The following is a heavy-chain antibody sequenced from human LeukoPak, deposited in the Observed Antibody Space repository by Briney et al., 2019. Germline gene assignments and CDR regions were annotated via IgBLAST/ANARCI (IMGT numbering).Heavy chain of an antibody. J-gene: IGHJ4*02. D-gene: IGHD3-10*01. Sequence: PGGSLRLSCAASGFTFSSYWMSWVRQAPGKGLEWVANIKQDGSEKYYVDSVKGRFTISRDNAKNSLYLQMNSLRAEDTAVYYCASRDRTMVRGVIIGGGYWGQGTLVTVSS. V-gene: IGHV3-7*01. CDR2: IKQDGSEK. CDR1: GFTFSSYW. CDR3: ASRDRTMVRGVIIGGGY.